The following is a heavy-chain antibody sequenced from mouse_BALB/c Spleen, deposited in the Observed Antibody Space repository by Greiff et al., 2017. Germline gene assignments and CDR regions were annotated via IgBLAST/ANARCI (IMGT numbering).Heavy chain of an antibody. CDR2: ISSGGSYT. Sequence: EVQVVESGGGLVKPGGSLKLSCAASGFTFSSYAMSWVRQTPEKRLEWVATISSGGSYTYYPDSVKGRFTISRDNAKNTLYLQMSSLRSEDTAMYYCARGDYYGSSYAMDYWGQGTSVTVSS. CDR3: ARGDYYGSSYAMDY. V-gene: IGHV5-9-3*01. J-gene: IGHJ4*01. CDR1: GFTFSSYA. D-gene: IGHD1-1*01.